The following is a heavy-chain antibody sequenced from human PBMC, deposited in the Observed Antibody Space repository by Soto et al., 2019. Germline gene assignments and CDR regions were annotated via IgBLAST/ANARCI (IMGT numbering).Heavy chain of an antibody. V-gene: IGHV1-69*12. J-gene: IGHJ6*02. CDR1: GGTFTSYS. CDR3: ARDEVGVVITPHV. Sequence: QVQLVQSGAEVKKPGSSVKISCKASGGTFTSYSFSWVRLAPGQGLEWMGGIIPFFGTSNYAQKFQGRVTITADDSTNTVFMELRSLKSEDTAVYYCARDEVGVVITPHVWGQGTTITVSS. D-gene: IGHD3-3*01. CDR2: IIPFFGTS.